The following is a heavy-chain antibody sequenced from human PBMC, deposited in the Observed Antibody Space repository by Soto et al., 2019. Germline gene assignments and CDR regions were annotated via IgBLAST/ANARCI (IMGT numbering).Heavy chain of an antibody. D-gene: IGHD4-17*01. CDR2: VYYTGGT. V-gene: IGHV4-59*08. J-gene: IGHJ6*02. CDR1: SGPSSSHN. Sequence: QVQLQQSGPGLVKPSETLSLTCTVSSGPSSSHNWGWIRQPPGRGLEWIGYVYYTGGTSYNPALKSRVTISADTSTNHISLTPSSVTDADTAVYYCVRQGIGNLRGLVDVWGQGTTVSVSS. CDR3: VRQGIGNLRGLVDV.